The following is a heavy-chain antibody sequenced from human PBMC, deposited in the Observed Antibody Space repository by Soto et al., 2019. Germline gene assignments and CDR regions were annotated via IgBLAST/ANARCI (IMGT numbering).Heavy chain of an antibody. CDR3: ARGIWQQLEPAFDI. V-gene: IGHV5-51*01. CDR2: IYPGDSDT. Sequence: ALKISCECSLYSFTSYWICLVLQLPGKGLEWMGIIYPGDSDTRYSPSFQGQVTISADKSISTAYLQWSSLKASDTAMYYCARGIWQQLEPAFDIWGQGTMVTVSS. J-gene: IGHJ3*02. CDR1: LYSFTSYW. D-gene: IGHD6-13*01.